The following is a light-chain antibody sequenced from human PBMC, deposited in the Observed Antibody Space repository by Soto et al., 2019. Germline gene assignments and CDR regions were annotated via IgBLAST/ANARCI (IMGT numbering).Light chain of an antibody. CDR1: QSVSSN. Sequence: IVLTQSPGTLSLSPGERATLSCRAGQSVSSNYLAWYQQKPGQAPRLLIYGASNRATGIPDRFSGSGSGTEFTLTISSLQSEDFALYYCQQYNNWPPISFGQGTRPEIK. V-gene: IGKV3D-15*01. CDR2: GAS. CDR3: QQYNNWPPIS. J-gene: IGKJ5*01.